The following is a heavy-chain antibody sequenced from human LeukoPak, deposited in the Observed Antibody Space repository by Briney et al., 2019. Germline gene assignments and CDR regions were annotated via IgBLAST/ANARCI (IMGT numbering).Heavy chain of an antibody. Sequence: ASVKVSCKASGYTFTGYYMHWVRQAPGQGLEWMGWINPNSGGTNYAQKFQGRVTMTRDTSISTAYMELSRLRSDDTAVYYCARAGSTTNSNPRSWGQGTLVTVSS. D-gene: IGHD4-11*01. J-gene: IGHJ4*02. CDR3: ARAGSTTNSNPRS. V-gene: IGHV1-2*02. CDR1: GYTFTGYY. CDR2: INPNSGGT.